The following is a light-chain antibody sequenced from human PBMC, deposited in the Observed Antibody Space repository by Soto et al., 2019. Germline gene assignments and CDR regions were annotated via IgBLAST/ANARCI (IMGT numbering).Light chain of an antibody. V-gene: IGKV3-11*01. J-gene: IGKJ3*01. CDR2: DAS. CDR1: QSVSSY. Sequence: EIVLTQSPATLSLSPGERATLSCRASQSVSSYLLWYQQKPGQAPRLLIYDASNRATGIPARFSGSGSGTDFTLTISSLETEDFAVYFCQQYSRWPRETFGPGTKVDIK. CDR3: QQYSRWPRET.